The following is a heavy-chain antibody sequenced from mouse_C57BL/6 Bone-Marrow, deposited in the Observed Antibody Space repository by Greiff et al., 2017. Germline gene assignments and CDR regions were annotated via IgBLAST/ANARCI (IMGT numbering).Heavy chain of an antibody. CDR3: ARLDRGYAMDY. D-gene: IGHD3-2*01. CDR1: GFTFSSYG. J-gene: IGHJ4*01. CDR2: ISSGGSYT. V-gene: IGHV5-6*01. Sequence: EVQLVESGGDLVKPGGSLKLSCAASGFTFSSYGMSWVRQTPDKRLEWVATISSGGSYTYYPDSVKGRFTISRDNAKNTLHLQMSSLKSEDTAMYYCARLDRGYAMDYWGQGTSVTVSS.